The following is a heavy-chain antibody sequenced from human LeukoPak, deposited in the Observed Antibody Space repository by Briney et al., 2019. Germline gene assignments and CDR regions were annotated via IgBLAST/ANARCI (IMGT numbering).Heavy chain of an antibody. V-gene: IGHV3-30*04. CDR2: ISYDGSNK. CDR3: AELGITMIGGV. CDR1: GFTFSIDA. D-gene: IGHD3-10*02. Sequence: PGGSLRLSCAASGFTFSIDAMHWVRQAPGKALEWVAVISYDGSNKYYADSVKGRFTISRDNAKNSLYLQMNSLRAEDTAVYYCAELGITMIGGVWGKGTTVTISS. J-gene: IGHJ6*04.